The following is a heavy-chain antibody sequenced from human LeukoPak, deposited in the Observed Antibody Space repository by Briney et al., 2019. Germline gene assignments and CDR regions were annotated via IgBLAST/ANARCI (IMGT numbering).Heavy chain of an antibody. V-gene: IGHV3-74*01. CDR3: ARGALLSPRGWFDP. CDR2: ISGDGSST. Sequence: GGSLRLSCATSGFTFSNFWMHWVRQVPGKGLVWVSRISGDGSSTRNADSVKGRFTISRDNAKNTLYLQMNSLRAEDTAVYYCARGALLSPRGWFDPWGQGTLVTVSS. D-gene: IGHD3-10*01. J-gene: IGHJ5*02. CDR1: GFTFSNFW.